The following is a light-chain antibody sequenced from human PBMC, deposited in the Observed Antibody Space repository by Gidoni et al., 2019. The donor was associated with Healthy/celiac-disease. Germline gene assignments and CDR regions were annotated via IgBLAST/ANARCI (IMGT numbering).Light chain of an antibody. CDR3: QQSYSNPYT. Sequence: IQMPQSPSSLSASVGDRVTITCRASQSISSYLNWYQQKPGKAPKLLIYAASSLQSGVPSRFSGSGSGTDFTLTISSLQPEDFATYYCQQSYSNPYTFGQGTKLEIK. J-gene: IGKJ2*01. CDR2: AAS. CDR1: QSISSY. V-gene: IGKV1-39*01.